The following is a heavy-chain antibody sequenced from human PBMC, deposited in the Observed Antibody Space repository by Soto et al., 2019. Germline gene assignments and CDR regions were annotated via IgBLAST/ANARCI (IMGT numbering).Heavy chain of an antibody. CDR1: GYTFTSYG. CDR2: ISAYNGNT. D-gene: IGHD2-2*01. J-gene: IGHJ6*02. CDR3: ARALRDIVLVPAAMDYYYGMDV. Sequence: EASVKVSCKASGYTFTSYGISWVRQAPGQGLEWMRRISAYNGNTNYAQKLQGRVTMTTDTSTSTAYMELRSLRSDDTAVYYCARALRDIVLVPAAMDYYYGMDVWGQGTTVTVSS. V-gene: IGHV1-18*01.